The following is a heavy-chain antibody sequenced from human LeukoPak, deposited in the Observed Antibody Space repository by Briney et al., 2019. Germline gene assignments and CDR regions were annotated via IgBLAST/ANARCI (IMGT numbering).Heavy chain of an antibody. V-gene: IGHV5-51*01. CDR2: IYPGDSDT. Sequence: GESLKISCEASGYNFTNYWIGWVRQMPGKGLEWMGIIYPGDSDTRYSPSFQGQVTISADKSISTAYLQWSSLKASDTAMYYCARCIAAAGTVDYWGQGTLVTVSS. J-gene: IGHJ4*02. CDR1: GYNFTNYW. CDR3: ARCIAAAGTVDY. D-gene: IGHD6-13*01.